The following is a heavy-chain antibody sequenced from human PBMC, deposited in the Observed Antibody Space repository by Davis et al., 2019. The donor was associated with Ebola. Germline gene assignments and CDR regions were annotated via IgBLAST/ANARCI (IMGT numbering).Heavy chain of an antibody. CDR1: GFTFSGSN. CDR3: AKDGGSD. D-gene: IGHD4-23*01. V-gene: IGHV3-73*01. CDR2: IRSKANSYAT. Sequence: PGGSLRLSCAASGFTFSGSNMHWVRQASGKGLEWVGRIRSKANSYATAYAASVKGRFTISRDDSKNSLFLQMNSLKTEDTAVYYCAKDGGSDWGQGTLVIVSS. J-gene: IGHJ4*02.